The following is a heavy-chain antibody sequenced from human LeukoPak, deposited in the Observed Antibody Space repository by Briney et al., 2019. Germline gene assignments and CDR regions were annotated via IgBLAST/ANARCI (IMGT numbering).Heavy chain of an antibody. J-gene: IGHJ4*02. D-gene: IGHD1-26*01. CDR3: ARLVGGTGSTRFYFDY. CDR1: GYTFTNYG. V-gene: IGHV1-18*01. Sequence: ASVKVSCKASGYTFTNYGISWVRQAPGLGLEWVGWISPYSGNTNSAQKLQDKVSMTTDTSTSAAYMELRSLRFDDTAVYYCARLVGGTGSTRFYFDYWGQGTLVTVSS. CDR2: ISPYSGNT.